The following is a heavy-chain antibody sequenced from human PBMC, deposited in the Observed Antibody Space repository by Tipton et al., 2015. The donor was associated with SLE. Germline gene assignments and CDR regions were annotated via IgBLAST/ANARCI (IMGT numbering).Heavy chain of an antibody. D-gene: IGHD1-26*01. J-gene: IGHJ4*02. CDR1: GGSIIGHY. V-gene: IGHV4-59*11. CDR3: ARDTGSGGGFDF. CDR2: IYYSGST. Sequence: TLSLTCTVSGGSIIGHYWSWIRQPPGKGLEWIAYIYYSGSTNFNPSLKSRVTISVDTSKNQFSLRLSSVTAADTAVYYCARDTGSGGGFDFWGQGALVTVSS.